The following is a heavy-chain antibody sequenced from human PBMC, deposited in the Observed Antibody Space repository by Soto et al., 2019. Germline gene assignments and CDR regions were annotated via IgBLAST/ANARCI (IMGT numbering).Heavy chain of an antibody. J-gene: IGHJ6*02. Sequence: ASVKVSCKASGYTFSTYAIHWVRQAPGQRLEWMGWINAGNGDTQSSRNFQGRVIITKDTSASTAYMELSSLISEDTAVYYCAREAHGRTQSFYYYNLDVWGQGTTVTVSS. V-gene: IGHV1-3*01. CDR2: INAGNGDT. D-gene: IGHD3-3*02. CDR1: GYTFSTYA. CDR3: AREAHGRTQSFYYYNLDV.